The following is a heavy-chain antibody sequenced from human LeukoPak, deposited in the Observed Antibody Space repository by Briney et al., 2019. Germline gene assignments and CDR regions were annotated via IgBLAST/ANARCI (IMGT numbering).Heavy chain of an antibody. CDR2: ISGSGDRT. V-gene: IGHV3-23*01. CDR3: AKEHDSSGYFDY. Sequence: PGGPLRLSCAASGFTFSSYSMSWVRQAPGKGLEWVSAISGSGDRTYYTDSVKGRFTISRDNSKNTLYLQMNSLRVEDTAVYYCAKEHDSSGYFDYWGQGTLVTVSS. J-gene: IGHJ4*02. D-gene: IGHD3-22*01. CDR1: GFTFSSYS.